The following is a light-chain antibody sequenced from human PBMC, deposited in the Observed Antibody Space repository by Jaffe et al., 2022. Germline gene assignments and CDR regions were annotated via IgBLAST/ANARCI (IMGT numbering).Light chain of an antibody. Sequence: DIQMTQSPSSLSASVGERVTITCRASQSIGTYLNWYQQSPGKAPNLLIYDASSLQGGVPSRFSGSGSGTDFTLTITSLQPEDFATYYCQQSNNSPYTFGQGTKVEI. CDR1: QSIGTY. J-gene: IGKJ2*01. V-gene: IGKV1-39*01. CDR2: DAS. CDR3: QQSNNSPYT.